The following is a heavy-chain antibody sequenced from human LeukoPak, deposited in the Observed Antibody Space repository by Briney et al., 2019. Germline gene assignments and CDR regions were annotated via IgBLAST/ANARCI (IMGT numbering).Heavy chain of an antibody. V-gene: IGHV3-21*01. J-gene: IGHJ4*02. CDR2: ISSSSSYI. CDR3: ARADWNDVRGD. D-gene: IGHD1-1*01. Sequence: PGGSLRLSCAASGFTFCSYSMNWVLQAPGKGLQWVSSISSSSSYIYYADSVKGRFTISRDNAKNSLYLQMNSLRAEDTAVYYCARADWNDVRGDWGQGTLVTVSS. CDR1: GFTFCSYS.